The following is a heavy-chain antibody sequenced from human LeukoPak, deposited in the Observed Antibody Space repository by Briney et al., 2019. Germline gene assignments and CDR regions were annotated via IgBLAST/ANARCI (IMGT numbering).Heavy chain of an antibody. Sequence: GGSLRLSCSASGFKLRSHAMHWVRQAPGKGLEYVSSMSGDGGTIFYPNSVKGRFIISRDNSKNMVFLQMGSLRSEDTAVYYCARMGNGATGGALDAWGQGTTVIVSS. V-gene: IGHV3-64*01. J-gene: IGHJ6*02. D-gene: IGHD1-26*01. CDR1: GFKLRSHA. CDR2: MSGDGGTI. CDR3: ARMGNGATGGALDA.